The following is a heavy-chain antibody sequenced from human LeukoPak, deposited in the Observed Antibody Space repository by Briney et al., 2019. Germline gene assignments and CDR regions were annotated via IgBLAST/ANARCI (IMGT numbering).Heavy chain of an antibody. CDR2: INPSSGGT. CDR3: ARGIPTVTTYRHWFDP. CDR1: GYTFTGYY. V-gene: IGHV1-2*02. J-gene: IGHJ5*02. D-gene: IGHD4-17*01. Sequence: ASVKVSCKASGYTFTGYYMHWVRQAPGQGLEWMGWINPSSGGTNYAQKFQGRVTMTRDTSISTAYMELSRLRSDDTAVYYCARGIPTVTTYRHWFDPWGQGTLVTVSS.